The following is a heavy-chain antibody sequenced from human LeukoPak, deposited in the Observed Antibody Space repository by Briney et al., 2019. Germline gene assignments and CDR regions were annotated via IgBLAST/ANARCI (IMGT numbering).Heavy chain of an antibody. CDR3: ARLRTWEPEEFDP. CDR1: GGSISSGDYY. J-gene: IGHJ5*02. CDR2: IYYSGST. D-gene: IGHD1-26*01. Sequence: KTSETLSLTCTVSGGSISSGDYYWSWLRQPPGKGLEWIGYIYYSGSTYYNPSLKSRVTISVDTSKNQFSLKLSSVTAADTAVYYCARLRTWEPEEFDPWGQGTLVTVSS. V-gene: IGHV4-30-4*08.